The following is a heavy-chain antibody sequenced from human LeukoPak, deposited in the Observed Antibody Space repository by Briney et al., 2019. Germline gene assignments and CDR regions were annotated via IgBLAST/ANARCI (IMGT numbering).Heavy chain of an antibody. J-gene: IGHJ6*02. D-gene: IGHD2-2*01. CDR2: ISYDGSNK. V-gene: IGHV3-30-3*01. CDR1: GFTLSSYA. Sequence: GGSLRLSCAASGFTLSSYAMHWVRQAPGKGLEWVAVISYDGSNKYYADSVKGRFTISRDNSKNTLYLQMNSLRAEDTAVYYCARDVIVVVPAAKYYYYYGMDVWGQGTTVTVSS. CDR3: ARDVIVVVPAAKYYYYYGMDV.